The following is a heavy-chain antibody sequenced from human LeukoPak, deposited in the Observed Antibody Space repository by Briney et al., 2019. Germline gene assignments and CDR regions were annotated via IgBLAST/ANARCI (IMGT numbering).Heavy chain of an antibody. D-gene: IGHD5-18*01. J-gene: IGHJ5*02. CDR1: GYTFNSYS. Sequence: ASVKVSCTAFGYTFNSYSINWVRQAPGQGLEWMGWISTYNGNTKSAQRLQDRVTMTKDTSTSIAYMELRSLRSDDTAVYYCARGLHFGFDPWGQGTLDTVSS. CDR2: ISTYNGNT. V-gene: IGHV1-18*01. CDR3: ARGLHFGFDP.